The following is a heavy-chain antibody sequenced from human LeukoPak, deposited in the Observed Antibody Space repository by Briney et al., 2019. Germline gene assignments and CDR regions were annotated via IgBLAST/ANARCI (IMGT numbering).Heavy chain of an antibody. CDR2: ISSSSSYI. J-gene: IGHJ4*02. CDR3: ARSKGSSFRSPFDY. V-gene: IGHV3-21*01. D-gene: IGHD6-6*01. Sequence: PEGSLRLSCAASGFTFSSYSMNWVRQAPGKGLEWVSSISSSSSYIYYADSVKGRFTISRDNAKNSLYLQMNSLRAEDTAVYYCARSKGSSFRSPFDYWGQGTLVTVSS. CDR1: GFTFSSYS.